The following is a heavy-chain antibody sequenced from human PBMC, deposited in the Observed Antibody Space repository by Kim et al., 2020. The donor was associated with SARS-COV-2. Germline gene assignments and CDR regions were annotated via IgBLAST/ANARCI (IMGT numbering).Heavy chain of an antibody. Sequence: GGSLRLSCAASGFTFSSYWMSWVRQAPGKGLEWVANIKQDGSEKYYVDSVKGRFTISRDNAKNSLYLQMNSLRAEDTAVYYCARVGKLELYGAFDIWGQGTMVTVSS. CDR1: GFTFSSYW. CDR3: ARVGKLELYGAFDI. D-gene: IGHD1-7*01. V-gene: IGHV3-7*01. J-gene: IGHJ3*02. CDR2: IKQDGSEK.